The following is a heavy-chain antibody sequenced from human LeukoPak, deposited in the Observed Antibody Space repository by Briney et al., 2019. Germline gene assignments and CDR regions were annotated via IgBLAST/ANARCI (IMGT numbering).Heavy chain of an antibody. V-gene: IGHV1-69*01. CDR2: IIPIFGTA. Sequence: SVKVSCKASGGTFSSYAISWVRQAPGQGLEWMGGIIPIFGTANYAQKFQGRVTITADESTSTAYMELSSLRSEDTAVYYCAREGLYYYEAGWANAFDIWGQGTTVTVSS. CDR1: GGTFSSYA. CDR3: AREGLYYYEAGWANAFDI. D-gene: IGHD3-22*01. J-gene: IGHJ3*02.